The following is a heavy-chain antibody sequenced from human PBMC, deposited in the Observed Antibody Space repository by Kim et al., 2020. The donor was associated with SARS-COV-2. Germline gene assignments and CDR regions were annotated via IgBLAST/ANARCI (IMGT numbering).Heavy chain of an antibody. J-gene: IGHJ4*02. CDR1: GFTFSSYW. CDR3: ALGVAGDY. Sequence: GGSLRLSCAASGFTFSSYWMHWVRQAPGNGLVWVSRINSDGSSTSYADSVKGRFTISRDNAKNTLYLQMNSLRAEDTAVYYCALGVAGDYWGQGTLVTVSS. V-gene: IGHV3-74*01. CDR2: INSDGSST. D-gene: IGHD3-10*01.